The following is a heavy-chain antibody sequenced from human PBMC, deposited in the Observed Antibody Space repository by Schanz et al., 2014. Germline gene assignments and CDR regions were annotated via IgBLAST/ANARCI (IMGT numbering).Heavy chain of an antibody. CDR1: GYTFTSYG. V-gene: IGHV1-18*01. D-gene: IGHD3-3*01. J-gene: IGHJ4*02. CDR3: ARDRRFFDRDDLYYFDS. Sequence: GPGVKKPGATVKVSCKASGYTFTSYGISWVRQAPGQGLEWMGWISAYNGNTKYPQKFQGRVTMTTDTSTSTAYMALTDLRSDDTAVYYCARDRRFFDRDDLYYFDSWGQGTLVTVSS. CDR2: ISAYNGNT.